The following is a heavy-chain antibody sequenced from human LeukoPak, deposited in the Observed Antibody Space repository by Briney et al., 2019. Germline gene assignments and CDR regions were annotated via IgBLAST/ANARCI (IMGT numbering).Heavy chain of an antibody. Sequence: SETLSHTCTVSGGSISSYYWSWIRQPPGKGLEWIGYIYYSGSTNYNPSLKSRVTISVDTSKNQFSLKLSSVTAADTAVYYCARGGSYSADFDYWGQGTLVTVSS. D-gene: IGHD2-21*01. CDR2: IYYSGST. V-gene: IGHV4-59*01. J-gene: IGHJ4*02. CDR3: ARGGSYSADFDY. CDR1: GGSISSYY.